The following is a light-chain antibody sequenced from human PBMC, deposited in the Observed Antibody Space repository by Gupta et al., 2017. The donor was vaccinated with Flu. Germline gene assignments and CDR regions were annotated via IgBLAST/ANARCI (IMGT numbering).Light chain of an antibody. Sequence: QSDLTQPASVSGSPGQSITISCTGTSSNIGSYNVVSWYQHHPGKAPKLIIFEDRKRPSGFSTRFSGSKSGNTASLTISGLQAEDESDYYCCSLAGSATSVFGTWITVTVL. CDR2: EDR. J-gene: IGLJ1*01. V-gene: IGLV2-23*01. CDR3: CSLAGSATSV. CDR1: SSNIGSYNV.